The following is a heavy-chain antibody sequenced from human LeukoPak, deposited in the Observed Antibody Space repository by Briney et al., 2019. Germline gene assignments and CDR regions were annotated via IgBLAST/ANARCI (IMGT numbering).Heavy chain of an antibody. D-gene: IGHD5-24*01. CDR1: GFTFSSYG. CDR3: AKGIRWLQFLADC. CDR2: ISYDGSNK. J-gene: IGHJ4*02. Sequence: GGSLRLSCAASGFTFSSYGMHWVRQAPGKGLEWVAVISYDGSNKYYADSVKGRFTISGDNSKNTLYLQMNSLRAEDTAVYYCAKGIRWLQFLADCRGQGTLVTVSS. V-gene: IGHV3-30*18.